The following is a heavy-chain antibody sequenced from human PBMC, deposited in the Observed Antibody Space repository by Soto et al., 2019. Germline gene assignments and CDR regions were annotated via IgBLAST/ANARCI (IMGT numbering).Heavy chain of an antibody. V-gene: IGHV4-34*01. CDR2: INHSGST. J-gene: IGHJ5*02. Sequence: PSETLSLTCAVYGGSFIGYYWIWIRQPPGKGLEWIGEINHSGSTNYNPSLKSRVTISVDTSKNQFSLQLNSVTPEDTAVYYCARAQEVTMIVVGGDWFDPWGQGTLVTVSS. CDR3: ARAQEVTMIVVGGDWFDP. CDR1: GGSFIGYY. D-gene: IGHD3-22*01.